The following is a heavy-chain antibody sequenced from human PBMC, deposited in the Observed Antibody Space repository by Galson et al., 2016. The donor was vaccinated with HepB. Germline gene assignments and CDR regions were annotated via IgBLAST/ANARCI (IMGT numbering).Heavy chain of an antibody. CDR2: GNPRTGST. V-gene: IGHV1-46*01. CDR1: GYTFINYY. D-gene: IGHD3-9*01. CDR3: ARDRGSNSLTGYGVDV. J-gene: IGHJ6*02. Sequence: SVKVSCKASGYTFINYYMHWVRQAPGQGLEWMGIGNPRTGSTSYAQKFQDRVTVTRDTSTSTVYMELGSLRSEDTAVYYCARDRGSNSLTGYGVDVWGQGTTGTVSS.